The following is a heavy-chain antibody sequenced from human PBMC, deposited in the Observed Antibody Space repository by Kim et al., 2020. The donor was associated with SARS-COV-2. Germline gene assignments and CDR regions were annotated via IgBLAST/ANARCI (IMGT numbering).Heavy chain of an antibody. J-gene: IGHJ5*02. CDR3: ARRHSGGYYYDS. V-gene: IGHV5-51*01. Sequence: GESLKISCKASAYSFNIYWIAWVRQMPGKGLAWMGIIYPGDSDTKYSPSFQGQVTISADRSNSTASLQLSGLKASDSALYFCARRHSGGYYYDSWGQG. CDR1: AYSFNIYW. D-gene: IGHD3-22*01. CDR2: IYPGDSDT.